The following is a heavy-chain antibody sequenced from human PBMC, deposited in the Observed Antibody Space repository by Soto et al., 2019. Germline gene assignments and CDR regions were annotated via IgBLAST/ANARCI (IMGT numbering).Heavy chain of an antibody. D-gene: IGHD3-9*01. Sequence: PGESLKISCKGSGYSFTSYWIGWVRQMPGKGLEWMGIIYPGDSDTRYSPSFQGQVTISADKSISTAYLQWSSLKASDTAMYYCARLHYDILTGYGGVAYYYGMVVWGQGTTVAVSS. V-gene: IGHV5-51*01. J-gene: IGHJ6*02. CDR2: IYPGDSDT. CDR3: ARLHYDILTGYGGVAYYYGMVV. CDR1: GYSFTSYW.